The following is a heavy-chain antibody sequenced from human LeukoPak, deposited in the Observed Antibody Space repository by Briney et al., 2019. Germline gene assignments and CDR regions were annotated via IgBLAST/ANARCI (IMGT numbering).Heavy chain of an antibody. Sequence: GGSLRLSCAASGFTFSNAWMSWVRQAPGKGLEWVGRIKCKTDGGTTDYAAPVKGRFTISRDDSKNTLYLQMNSLKTEDTAVYYCTTSGNPYYYDSSGYLFRRDWGQGTLVTVSS. CDR1: GFTFSNAW. V-gene: IGHV3-15*01. D-gene: IGHD3-22*01. J-gene: IGHJ4*02. CDR2: IKCKTDGGTT. CDR3: TTSGNPYYYDSSGYLFRRD.